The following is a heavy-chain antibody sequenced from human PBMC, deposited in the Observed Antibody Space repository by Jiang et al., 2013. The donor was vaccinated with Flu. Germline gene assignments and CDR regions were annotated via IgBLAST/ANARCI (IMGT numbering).Heavy chain of an antibody. V-gene: IGHV3-48*03. CDR3: ASWRYCSGGSCYYFDY. CDR2: ISSSGSTI. Sequence: VQLLESGGGLVQPGGSLRLSCAASGFTFSSYEMNWVRQAPGKGLEWVSYISSSGSTIYYADSVKGRFTISRDNAKNSLYLQMNSLRAEDTAVYYCASWRYCSGGSCYYFDYWGQGTLVTVSS. D-gene: IGHD2-15*01. CDR1: GFTFSSYE. J-gene: IGHJ4*02.